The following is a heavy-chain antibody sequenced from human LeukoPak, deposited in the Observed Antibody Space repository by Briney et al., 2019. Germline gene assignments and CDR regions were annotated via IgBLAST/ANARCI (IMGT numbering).Heavy chain of an antibody. D-gene: IGHD3-16*01. CDR1: GGSISSSSYY. CDR2: IYYSGSA. J-gene: IGHJ4*02. Sequence: SETLSLTCTVSGGSISSSSYYWGWIRQPPGKGLEWIGSIYYSGSAYYNPSLKSRVSISVDTSKNQFSLKLRSVTAADTAVYYCARLGANFDYWGQGTLVTVSS. V-gene: IGHV4-39*01. CDR3: ARLGANFDY.